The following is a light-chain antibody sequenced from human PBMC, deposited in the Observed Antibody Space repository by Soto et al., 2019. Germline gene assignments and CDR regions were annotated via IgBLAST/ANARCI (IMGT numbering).Light chain of an antibody. CDR3: QRYRG. CDR2: TAS. J-gene: IGKJ1*01. Sequence: NSLAWYQQNPRQAPRLLIYTASSRATGSPDRFSGSGSGTTFTLTITRLEPEDSAVYYCQRYRGFGQGTKVDI. CDR1: NS. V-gene: IGKV3-20*01.